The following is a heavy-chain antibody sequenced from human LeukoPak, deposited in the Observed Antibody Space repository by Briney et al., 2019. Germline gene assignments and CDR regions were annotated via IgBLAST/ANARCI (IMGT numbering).Heavy chain of an antibody. CDR1: GGSFSGYY. V-gene: IGHV4-34*01. CDR3: ARFRIAAAWFDP. J-gene: IGHJ5*02. D-gene: IGHD6-13*01. Sequence: SETLSLTCAVYGGSFSGYYWSWIRQPPGKGLEWIGEINHSGSTNYNPSLKSRVTISVDTSKNQFSLKLSSVTAADTAVYYCARFRIAAAWFDPWGQGTLVTVSS. CDR2: INHSGST.